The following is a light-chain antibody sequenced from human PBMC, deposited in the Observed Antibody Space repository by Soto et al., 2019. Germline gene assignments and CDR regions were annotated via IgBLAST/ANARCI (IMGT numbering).Light chain of an antibody. V-gene: IGLV2-23*01. Sequence: QSALAQPASVSGSAGQSITISCTGTNSDVGSYNLVSWYQQHPGKAPKLMIYEDSKRPSGVSNRFSGFKSGYTASLTISGLQAEDEADYCCCSYAGSSTYVFGNGTRSPS. CDR2: EDS. J-gene: IGLJ1*01. CDR3: CSYAGSSTYV. CDR1: NSDVGSYNL.